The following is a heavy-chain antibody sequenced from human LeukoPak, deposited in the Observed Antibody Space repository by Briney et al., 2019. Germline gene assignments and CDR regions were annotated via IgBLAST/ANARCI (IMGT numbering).Heavy chain of an antibody. CDR3: ARHADFWSGYIDY. CDR1: GGSISSGGYS. V-gene: IGHV4-30-2*03. J-gene: IGHJ4*02. Sequence: SETLSLTCAVSGGSISSGGYSWSWIRQPPGKGLEWIGYIYHSGSTYYNPSLKSRVTISVDTSKNQFSLKLSSVTAADTAVYYCARHADFWSGYIDYWGQGTLVAVSS. CDR2: IYHSGST. D-gene: IGHD3-3*01.